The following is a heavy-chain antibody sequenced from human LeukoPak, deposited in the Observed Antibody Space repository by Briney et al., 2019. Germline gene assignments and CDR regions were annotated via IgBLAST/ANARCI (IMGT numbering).Heavy chain of an antibody. CDR2: IYYSGST. Sequence: SETLSLTCTVSGGSISPYYWSWIRQPPGKGLEWIGYIYYSGSTYYNPSLKSRVTISVDTSKNQFSLKLSSVTAADTAVYYCARGSVLMVYAIVDWGQGALVTVSS. D-gene: IGHD2-8*01. CDR3: ARGSVLMVYAIVD. CDR1: GGSISPYY. V-gene: IGHV4-59*08. J-gene: IGHJ4*02.